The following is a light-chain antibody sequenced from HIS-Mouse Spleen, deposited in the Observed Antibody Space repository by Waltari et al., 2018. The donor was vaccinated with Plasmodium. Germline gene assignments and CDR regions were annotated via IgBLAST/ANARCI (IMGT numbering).Light chain of an antibody. CDR1: QSVSSN. V-gene: IGKV3-15*01. CDR2: GAS. Sequence: EILMTQSPATLSVSPGERATLSCRASQSVSSNLAWYQQKPGQAPRLLIYGASTRATGIPASFSGSGSGTEFTLTISSLQSEDFAVYYCQQYNNWSFTFGPGTKVDIK. CDR3: QQYNNWSFT. J-gene: IGKJ3*01.